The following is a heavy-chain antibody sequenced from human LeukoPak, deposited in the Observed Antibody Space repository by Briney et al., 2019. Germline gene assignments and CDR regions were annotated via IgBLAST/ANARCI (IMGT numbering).Heavy chain of an antibody. Sequence: SETLSLTCAVYGGSFSGYYWSWICQPPGKGLEWIEEINHSGSTNYNPSLKSRVTISVDTSKNQFSLKLSSVTAADTAVYYCARALTMPTHWGQGTLVTVSS. CDR3: ARALTMPTH. J-gene: IGHJ4*02. CDR1: GGSFSGYY. V-gene: IGHV4-34*01. D-gene: IGHD2-2*01. CDR2: INHSGST.